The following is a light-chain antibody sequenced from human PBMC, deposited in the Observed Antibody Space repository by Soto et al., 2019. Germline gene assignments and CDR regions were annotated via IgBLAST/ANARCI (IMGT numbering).Light chain of an antibody. CDR2: QDT. V-gene: IGLV3-1*01. J-gene: IGLJ2*01. CDR3: QAWDRSTVV. Sequence: SYELTQPPSVSVSPGQTASITCSGDKLGDKYACWYQQKPGQSPVLVISQDTKRPSGIPERFSGSNSGNTATLTISGTQAMDEADYYCQAWDRSTVVFGGGTKLTVL. CDR1: KLGDKY.